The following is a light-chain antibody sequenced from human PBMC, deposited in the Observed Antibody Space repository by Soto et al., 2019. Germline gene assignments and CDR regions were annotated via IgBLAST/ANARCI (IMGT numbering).Light chain of an antibody. V-gene: IGLV2-8*01. CDR1: NSDIGGYDF. CDR2: EVT. Sequence: QSVLTQPAFVSESLGQSITISCTGTNSDIGGYDFVSWYHQRPGKAPKLIIYEVTRRPSGVPDRIFGSKSDTTASLTVSGLQADDEGHYYCSSFAGTNSFVFGTGTKVTVL. CDR3: SSFAGTNSFV. J-gene: IGLJ1*01.